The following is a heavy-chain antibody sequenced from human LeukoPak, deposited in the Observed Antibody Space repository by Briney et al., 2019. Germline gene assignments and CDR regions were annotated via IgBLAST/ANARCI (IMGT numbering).Heavy chain of an antibody. Sequence: PGGSLRLSCAASGFTYSTYGMGWVRQAPGRGLEWVSSISASGGATYYALSVRGRFTISRDNVQKTLYMEMESLRVEDTAIYYCAKNRPTTYSEILTGGDAFDMWGPGTRVTVSS. V-gene: IGHV3-23*01. D-gene: IGHD3-9*01. CDR3: AKNRPTTYSEILTGGDAFDM. J-gene: IGHJ3*02. CDR1: GFTYSTYG. CDR2: ISASGGAT.